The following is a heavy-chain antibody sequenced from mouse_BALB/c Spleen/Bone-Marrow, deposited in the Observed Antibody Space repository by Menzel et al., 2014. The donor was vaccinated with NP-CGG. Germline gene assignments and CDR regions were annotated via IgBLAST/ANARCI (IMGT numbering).Heavy chain of an antibody. CDR3: SRGRRDALDY. Sequence: VQLQQSGAELVKPGASVKLSCKASGYTFTSYYMYWAKQRPGQGLEWFGEINPSNGGTNFNEKFKNEATLTVDKSSSTAYMQLSSLTSEDSAVYYCSRGRRDALDYWGQGTSVTVSS. CDR2: INPSNGGT. J-gene: IGHJ4*01. V-gene: IGHV1S81*02. CDR1: GYTFTSYY.